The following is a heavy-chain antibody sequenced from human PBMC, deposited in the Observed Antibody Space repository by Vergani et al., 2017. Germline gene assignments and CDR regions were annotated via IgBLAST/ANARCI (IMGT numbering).Heavy chain of an antibody. Sequence: QVQLVQSGAEVKKPGASVKVSCKASGYTFTGYYMHWVRQAPGQGLEWMGWINPNSGGTNYAQQFQGRVTMTRDTSISTAYMELSRLRSDDTAVYYCARDPPTTVGYYYYGMDVWGQGTTVTVSS. CDR2: INPNSGGT. V-gene: IGHV1-2*02. CDR1: GYTFTGYY. J-gene: IGHJ6*02. D-gene: IGHD4-11*01. CDR3: ARDPPTTVGYYYYGMDV.